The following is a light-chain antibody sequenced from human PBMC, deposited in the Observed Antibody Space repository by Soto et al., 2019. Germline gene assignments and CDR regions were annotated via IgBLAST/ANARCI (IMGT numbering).Light chain of an antibody. CDR1: QSIRSY. CDR2: AAT. J-gene: IGKJ2*01. CDR3: QQSYSSPPT. V-gene: IGKV1-39*01. Sequence: DIQMTQSPSSLSPSVGDRVTITCRASQSIRSYLNWYQQKPWKAPKLLIYAATILQSGVTSRFSGSGSGTDFTLTISSLQPEDFATYYCQQSYSSPPTFGQGTKLEIK.